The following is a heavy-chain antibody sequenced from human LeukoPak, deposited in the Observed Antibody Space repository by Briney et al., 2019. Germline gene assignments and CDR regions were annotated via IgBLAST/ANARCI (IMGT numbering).Heavy chain of an antibody. D-gene: IGHD6-13*01. CDR1: GFTFDNYA. CDR3: AKDMSRTIAVAGLDY. Sequence: GGSLRLSCAASGFTFDNYAMHWVRQAPGKGLEWVSGISWNRGSIGYADSVKGRFTISRDNAKDSLYLQMNSLRAEDTALYYCAKDMSRTIAVAGLDYWGQGTLVPVSS. J-gene: IGHJ4*02. V-gene: IGHV3-9*01. CDR2: ISWNRGSI.